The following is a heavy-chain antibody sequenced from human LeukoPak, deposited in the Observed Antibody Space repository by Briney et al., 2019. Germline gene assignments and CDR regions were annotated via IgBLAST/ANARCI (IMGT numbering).Heavy chain of an antibody. CDR2: INSNGGST. V-gene: IGHV3-64*04. CDR1: GFTFSRYA. Sequence: PGGSLRLSCSASGFTFSRYAMHWVRQAPGQGLVYVSAINSNGGSTYYADSVKGRFTISRDNAKNTLYLQMNSLRAEDTAVYYCSRFLTTVSHLYFDLWGRGGLVTVSS. D-gene: IGHD4-17*01. CDR3: SRFLTTVSHLYFDL. J-gene: IGHJ2*01.